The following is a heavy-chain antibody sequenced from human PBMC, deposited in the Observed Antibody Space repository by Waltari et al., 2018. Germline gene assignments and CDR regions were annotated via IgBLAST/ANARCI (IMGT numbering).Heavy chain of an antibody. CDR2: IYTSGST. CDR3: AREGPYCSGGSCYSSGDWLDP. D-gene: IGHD2-15*01. J-gene: IGHJ5*02. CDR1: GGSISSYY. Sequence: QVQLQESGPGLVKPSETLSLTCTVSGGSISSYYWSWIRQPAGKGLEWIGRIYTSGSTTYNPSLKSRVTMSVDTSKNQFSLKLSSVTAADTAVYYCAREGPYCSGGSCYSSGDWLDPWGQGTLVTVSS. V-gene: IGHV4-4*07.